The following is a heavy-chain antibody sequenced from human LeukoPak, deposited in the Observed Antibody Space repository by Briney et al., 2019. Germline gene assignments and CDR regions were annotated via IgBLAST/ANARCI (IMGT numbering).Heavy chain of an antibody. CDR3: AREAVVPAANSNYYDYMDV. CDR1: GFTFSSYE. Sequence: GSLRLSCAASGFTFSSYEMNWVRQAPGKGLEWVSYISSSGSTIYYADSVKGRFTISRDNAKNSLYLQMNSLRAEDTAVYYCAREAVVPAANSNYYDYMDVWGKGTTVTVSS. D-gene: IGHD2-2*01. CDR2: ISSSGSTI. J-gene: IGHJ6*03. V-gene: IGHV3-48*03.